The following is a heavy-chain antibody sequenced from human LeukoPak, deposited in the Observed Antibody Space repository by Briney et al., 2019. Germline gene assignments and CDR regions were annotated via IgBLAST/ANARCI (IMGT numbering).Heavy chain of an antibody. V-gene: IGHV3-7*01. D-gene: IGHD3-3*01. J-gene: IGHJ4*02. CDR2: IKQDGSEK. CDR3: ARGVSLYYDFWSGYRYYFDY. Sequence: GGSLRLSCAASGFTFSSYWMSWVRQAPGKGLEWVANIKQDGSEKYNVDSVKGRFTISRDNAKNSLYLQMNSLRAEDTAVYYCARGVSLYYDFWSGYRYYFDYWGQGTLVTVSS. CDR1: GFTFSSYW.